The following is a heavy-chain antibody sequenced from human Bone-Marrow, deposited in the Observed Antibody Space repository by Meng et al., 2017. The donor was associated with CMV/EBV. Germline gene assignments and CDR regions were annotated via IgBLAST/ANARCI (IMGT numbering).Heavy chain of an antibody. V-gene: IGHV3-23*01. CDR2: INGRGNNP. J-gene: IGHJ5*02. Sequence: GESPKISCAASGFTFTDYAMNWVRQAPGKGLEWVSRINGRGNNPYYADSVKGRFTISRDNSKNTLYLQMNSLRAEDTAVYYCARTDIVVVPWFDPWGQGTLVTVSS. CDR3: ARTDIVVVPWFDP. D-gene: IGHD2-2*01. CDR1: GFTFTDYA.